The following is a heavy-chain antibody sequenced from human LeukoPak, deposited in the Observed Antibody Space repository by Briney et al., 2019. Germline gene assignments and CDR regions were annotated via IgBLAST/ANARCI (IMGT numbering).Heavy chain of an antibody. Sequence: SETLSLTCTVSGGSISSGGYNWSWIRQHPGKGLEWIGYIYYSGSTYYNPSLKSRVTISVDTSKNQFSLKLSSVTAADTAVYYCASLNGTPYMDVWGKGTTVTVSS. D-gene: IGHD2-8*01. CDR1: GGSISSGGYN. J-gene: IGHJ6*03. CDR3: ASLNGTPYMDV. V-gene: IGHV4-31*03. CDR2: IYYSGST.